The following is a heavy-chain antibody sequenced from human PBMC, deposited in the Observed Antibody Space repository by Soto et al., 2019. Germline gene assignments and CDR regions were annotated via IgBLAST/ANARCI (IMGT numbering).Heavy chain of an antibody. V-gene: IGHV4-30-2*01. CDR2: IYHSGST. CDR3: ARGPETAQTIYDNWFDP. CDR1: GGSISSGGYS. D-gene: IGHD3-16*01. Sequence: SETLSLTCAVSGGSISSGGYSWSWIRQPPGKGLEWIGYIYHSGSTYYNPSLKSRVTISVDRSKNQFSLKLSSVTAADTAVYYCARGPETAQTIYDNWFDPWGQGTLVTVSS. J-gene: IGHJ5*02.